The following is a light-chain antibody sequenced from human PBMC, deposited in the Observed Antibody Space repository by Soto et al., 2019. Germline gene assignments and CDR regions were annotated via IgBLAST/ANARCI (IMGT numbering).Light chain of an antibody. V-gene: IGKV4-1*01. CDR1: QSVLSTSNNKNY. J-gene: IGKJ2*02. CDR3: HQYYTTPCT. CDR2: WAS. Sequence: DIVMTQSPGSLAVSLGERATINGKSSQSVLSTSNNKNYLAWYQKKPGQPPKLLFYWASTRASGVSDRFSGSGSETDFSLTIFSLQAEDVAEYYCHQYYTTPCTFGQGTKLEIK.